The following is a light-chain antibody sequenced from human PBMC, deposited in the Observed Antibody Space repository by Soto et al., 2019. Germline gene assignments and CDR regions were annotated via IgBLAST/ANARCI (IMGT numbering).Light chain of an antibody. CDR2: QVT. J-gene: IGLJ1*01. V-gene: IGLV2-14*01. CDR3: TSYSSRNTFYV. CDR1: NSDIGGYYY. Sequence: QSSLTQPASVSGSPGQSITISCTGTNSDIGGYYYVSWYQHHPGKAPKLMIYQVTNRPSGVSNRFSGSKSGNTASLTISGLQAEDEADYYCTSYSSRNTFYVLGDRTKVTVL.